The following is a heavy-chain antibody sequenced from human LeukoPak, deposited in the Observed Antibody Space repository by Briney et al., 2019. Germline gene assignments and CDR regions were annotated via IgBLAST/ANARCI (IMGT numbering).Heavy chain of an antibody. CDR3: ASRQLLVYYMDI. V-gene: IGHV4-38-2*02. CDR2: IYHSGST. J-gene: IGHJ6*03. Sequence: PSETLSLTCTVSGYSISSGYYRGWIRQPPGKGLEWIGSIYHSGSTYYNPSLKSRVTISVDTSKNQFSLKLSSVTAADTAVYYCASRQLLVYYMDIWGKGTTVTVSS. CDR1: GYSISSGYY. D-gene: IGHD6-13*01.